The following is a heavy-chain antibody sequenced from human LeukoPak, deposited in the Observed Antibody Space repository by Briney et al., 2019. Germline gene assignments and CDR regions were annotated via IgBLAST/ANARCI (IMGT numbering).Heavy chain of an antibody. V-gene: IGHV1-8*01. CDR3: ARGFYGDYGGNWFDP. D-gene: IGHD4-17*01. CDR1: GYTFTSYD. Sequence: ASVKVSCKASGYTFTSYDINWVRQATGQGLEWMGWMNPNSGNTGYAQKFQGRVTMTRNTSISTVYMELSSLRSEDTAVYYCARGFYGDYGGNWFDPWGQGTLVTVSS. J-gene: IGHJ5*02. CDR2: MNPNSGNT.